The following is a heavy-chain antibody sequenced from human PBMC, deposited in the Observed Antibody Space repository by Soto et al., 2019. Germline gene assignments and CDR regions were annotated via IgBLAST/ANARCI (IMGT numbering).Heavy chain of an antibody. CDR2: IGTAGDT. Sequence: GGSLRLSCAASGFTFSSYDMHWVRQATGKGLEWVSAIGTAGDTYYPGSVKGRFTISRENAKDSLYLQMNSLRAEDTAVYYCARALSSGWYDGPASGPWFDPWGQGTLVTVSS. D-gene: IGHD6-19*01. CDR3: ARALSSGWYDGPASGPWFDP. V-gene: IGHV3-13*01. J-gene: IGHJ5*02. CDR1: GFTFSSYD.